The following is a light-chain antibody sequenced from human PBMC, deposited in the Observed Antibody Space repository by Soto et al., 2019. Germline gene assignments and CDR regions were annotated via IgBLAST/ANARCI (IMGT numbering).Light chain of an antibody. V-gene: IGKV1-5*03. CDR1: QSISSW. CDR2: KAS. J-gene: IGKJ3*01. Sequence: DIQMTQSPSTLSASVGDRVTITCRASQSISSWLAWYQQKPGKAPKLLIYKASSLESGVPSRFSGSGSGTKFSLTISSLHPDDFAPYYCQQSCTFGRGTKVDIK. CDR3: QQSCT.